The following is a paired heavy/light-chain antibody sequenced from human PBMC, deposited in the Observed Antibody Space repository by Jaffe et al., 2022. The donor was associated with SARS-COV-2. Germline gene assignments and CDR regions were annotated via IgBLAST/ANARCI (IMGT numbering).Light chain of an antibody. V-gene: IGKV1-39*01. CDR2: AAS. CDR3: QESHSTPPT. J-gene: IGKJ1*01. Sequence: DIQMTQSPSSLSASVGDRVTITCRASQSISTYLNWYQQKPGKAPKLLIYAASSLQSGVPSRFSGGGSGTDFTLTISTLQPEDFATYYCQESHSTPPTFGQGTKVEIK. CDR1: QSISTY.
Heavy chain of an antibody. Sequence: QVQLQESGPGLVKPSQTLSLTCTVSGGSISSGSYYWSWIRQPAGKGLEWIGRVYTSGSTNYNPSLKSRVTISVDTSKNQFSLKLSSVTAADTAVYYCAREYYYDSSGYYSSYYYYYMDVWGKGTTVTVSS. J-gene: IGHJ6*03. CDR1: GGSISSGSYY. D-gene: IGHD3-22*01. CDR2: VYTSGST. CDR3: AREYYYDSSGYYSSYYYYYMDV. V-gene: IGHV4-61*02.